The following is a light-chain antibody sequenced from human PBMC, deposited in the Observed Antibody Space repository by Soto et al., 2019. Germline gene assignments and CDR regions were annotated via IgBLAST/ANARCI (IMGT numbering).Light chain of an antibody. CDR3: AAWDDSLNGIYV. CDR2: SNN. CDR1: ISNIGSNT. Sequence: QSVLTQPPSSSGTPGQRVTISCSGSISNIGSNTVNWYQQLPGTAPKLLIYSNNQRPSGVPDRFSGSKSGTPASLAISGLQSEDEADYYCAAWDDSLNGIYVFGTGTKVTVL. V-gene: IGLV1-44*01. J-gene: IGLJ1*01.